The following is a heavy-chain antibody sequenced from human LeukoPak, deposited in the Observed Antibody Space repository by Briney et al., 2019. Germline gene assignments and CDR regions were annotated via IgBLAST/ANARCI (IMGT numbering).Heavy chain of an antibody. D-gene: IGHD7-27*01. J-gene: IGHJ3*02. V-gene: IGHV1-69*04. CDR1: GGTFSSYA. CDR2: IIPILGIA. CDR3: ARDPTAETWAPHDAFDI. Sequence: ASVKVSCKASGGTFSSYAISWVRQAPGQGLEWMGRIIPILGIANYAQKFQGRVTITADKSTSTAYMELSSLRSEDTAVYYCARDPTAETWAPHDAFDIWGQGTMVTVSS.